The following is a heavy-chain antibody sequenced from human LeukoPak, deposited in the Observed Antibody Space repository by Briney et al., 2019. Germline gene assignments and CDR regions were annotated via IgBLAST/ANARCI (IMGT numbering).Heavy chain of an antibody. D-gene: IGHD6-13*01. Sequence: GGSLRLSCAGSGFIFKNYVMTWVRQAPGKGLDWVSSLSATGDITYYADSVKGRFTVSRDNSNGTVFLQMNSLRAETTAVYYCAKDSHPLSSSSWFFETWGQGTLVTVSS. V-gene: IGHV3-23*01. CDR3: AKDSHPLSSSSWFFET. CDR2: LSATGDIT. J-gene: IGHJ5*02. CDR1: GFIFKNYV.